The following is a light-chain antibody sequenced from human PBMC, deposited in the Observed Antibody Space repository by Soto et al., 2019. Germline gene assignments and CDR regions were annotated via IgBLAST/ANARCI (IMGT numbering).Light chain of an antibody. J-gene: IGKJ3*01. CDR2: WAS. CDR3: QQCYNTPS. V-gene: IGKV4-1*01. Sequence: DIVMTQSPDSLSVSLGERATINCKSSQSVLYSSNNKNCLAWYQQKPGQSPKLLIYWASTRESGVPDRFSGSGSGTDFTLTISSLQAGDVAVYYCQQCYNTPSFGPGTKVDI. CDR1: QSVLYSSNNKNC.